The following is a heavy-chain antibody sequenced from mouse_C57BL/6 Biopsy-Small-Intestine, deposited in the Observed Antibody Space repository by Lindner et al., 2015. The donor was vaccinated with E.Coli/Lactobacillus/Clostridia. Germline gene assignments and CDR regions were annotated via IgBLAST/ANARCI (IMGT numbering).Heavy chain of an antibody. V-gene: IGHV5-17*01. D-gene: IGHD2-3*01. J-gene: IGHJ2*01. CDR3: ARGIDGSYDN. Sequence: VQLQESGGGLVKPGGSLKLSCAASGFTFSDYGMHWVRQAPEKGLEWVAYISSGSSTIYYAGTVKGRFTISRDNAKNTLFLQMTSLRSEDTAMYYCARGIDGSYDNWVQGTTLTVSS. CDR1: GFTFSDYG. CDR2: ISSGSSTI.